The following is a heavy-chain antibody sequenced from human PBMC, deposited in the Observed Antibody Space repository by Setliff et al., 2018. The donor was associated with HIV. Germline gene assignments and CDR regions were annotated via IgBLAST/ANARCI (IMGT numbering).Heavy chain of an antibody. Sequence: SETLSLTCSVSGGSISSSTYYWGWIRQPPGKGLEWIGDIFYTGNTYYNPSLKSRVAISVATSENQFSLKLNSVTAADTAVYYCARRGRDGVLIVFATGFDPWGQGTPVTVSS. J-gene: IGHJ5*02. CDR2: IFYTGNT. V-gene: IGHV4-39*01. CDR3: ARRGRDGVLIVFATGFDP. CDR1: GGSISSSTYY. D-gene: IGHD2-8*01.